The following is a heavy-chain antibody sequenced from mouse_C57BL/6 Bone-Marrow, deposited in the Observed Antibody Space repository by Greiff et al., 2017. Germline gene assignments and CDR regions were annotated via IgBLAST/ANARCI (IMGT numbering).Heavy chain of an antibody. CDR3: AREITTGFAY. CDR1: GYAFSSSW. D-gene: IGHD1-1*01. Sequence: QVQLQQSGPELVKPGASVKISCKASGYAFSSSWMNWVKQRPGKGLEWIGRIYPGGGVTNYNGKFKGKATLTADKSSSTAYMQLSSLTSEDSAVYCCAREITTGFAYWGQGTLVTVSA. CDR2: IYPGGGVT. J-gene: IGHJ3*01. V-gene: IGHV1-82*01.